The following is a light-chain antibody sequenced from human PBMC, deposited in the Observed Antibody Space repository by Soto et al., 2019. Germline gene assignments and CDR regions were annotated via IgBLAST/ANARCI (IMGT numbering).Light chain of an antibody. CDR2: EGS. CDR1: SSNIESNWV. V-gene: IGLV2-23*03. J-gene: IGLJ1*01. Sequence: QSVVTQAPSVSGTPGQRVTISCSGSSSNIESNWVYWYQQYPGKAPKLMIYEGSKRPSGVSDRFSGSKSGNTASLTISGLQAEDEADYFCCSYAGGSNVFGTGTKLTVL. CDR3: CSYAGGSNV.